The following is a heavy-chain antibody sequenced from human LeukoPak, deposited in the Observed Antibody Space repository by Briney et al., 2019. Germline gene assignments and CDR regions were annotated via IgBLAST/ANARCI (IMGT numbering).Heavy chain of an antibody. Sequence: GESLKISCKGSGYSFSSYWIGWVRQMPGKGLEWMGIICPGDSDTRYSPSFQGQVTISADKSISTAYLQWSSLKASDTAMYYCARPPAMVTNDAFDIWGQGTMVTVSS. CDR1: GYSFSSYW. J-gene: IGHJ3*02. D-gene: IGHD5-18*01. CDR3: ARPPAMVTNDAFDI. V-gene: IGHV5-51*01. CDR2: ICPGDSDT.